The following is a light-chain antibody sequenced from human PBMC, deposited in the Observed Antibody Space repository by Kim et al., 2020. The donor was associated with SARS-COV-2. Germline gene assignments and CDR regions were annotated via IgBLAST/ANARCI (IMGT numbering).Light chain of an antibody. V-gene: IGLV4-69*01. CDR2: VNNDGSH. J-gene: IGLJ3*02. CDR3: QSWGV. CDR1: SGHGGKA. Sequence: ATPVAPVKLTCTLNSGHGGKAIAWHQQQQEKGPRYLIKVNNDGSHSKGDGFPDRFSGSSSGAERYLTISSLQSVDEADYYCQSWGVFGRGTKLTDL.